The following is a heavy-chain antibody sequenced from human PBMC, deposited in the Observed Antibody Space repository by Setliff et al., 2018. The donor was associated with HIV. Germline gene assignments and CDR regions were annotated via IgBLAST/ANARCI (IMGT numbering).Heavy chain of an antibody. CDR3: ARLRGLNLEPFDY. CDR1: GGSISNYY. V-gene: IGHV4-59*08. J-gene: IGHJ4*02. Sequence: ETLSLTCTVSGGSISNYYWSWIRQPPGKGLEWIGYIYYSGSTNYNPSLKSRVTISVDTSKNQFSLKLSSVTAADTAVYYCARLRGLNLEPFDYWGQGTLVTVSS. D-gene: IGHD1-1*01. CDR2: IYYSGST.